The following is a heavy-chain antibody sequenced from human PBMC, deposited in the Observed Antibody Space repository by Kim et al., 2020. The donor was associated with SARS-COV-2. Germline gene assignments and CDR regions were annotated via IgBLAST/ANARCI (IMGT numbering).Heavy chain of an antibody. CDR1: GFTVTTYW. Sequence: GGSLRLSCAASGFTVTTYWMHWARQAPGKGLVWVSRIKSEGTGISYADSVKGRFTISRDNANNTLYLQMDNLRDEDTAVYYCASDTVLYGLDVWGQGTTVTVSS. CDR2: IKSEGTGI. CDR3: ASDTVLYGLDV. D-gene: IGHD4-4*01. J-gene: IGHJ6*02. V-gene: IGHV3-74*01.